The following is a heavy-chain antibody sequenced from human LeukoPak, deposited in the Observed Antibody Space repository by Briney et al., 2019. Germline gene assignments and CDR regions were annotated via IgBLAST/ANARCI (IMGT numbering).Heavy chain of an antibody. Sequence: GGSLRLSCTASGFSFSDYAMHWVRQAPGKGLEWLAIISYDGKNKEYADSVKGRFTISRDNSKKALYLQMNSVRPEDTAVYYCARDGRWLAYFDYWGQGTLVTVSS. V-gene: IGHV3-30*04. CDR2: ISYDGKNK. CDR3: ARDGRWLAYFDY. J-gene: IGHJ4*02. D-gene: IGHD6-19*01. CDR1: GFSFSDYA.